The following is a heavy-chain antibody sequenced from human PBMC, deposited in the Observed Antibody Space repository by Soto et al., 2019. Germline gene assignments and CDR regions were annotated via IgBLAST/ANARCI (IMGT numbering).Heavy chain of an antibody. CDR3: AKPPVGAAGSGLYYFDY. V-gene: IGHV3-30*18. J-gene: IGHJ4*02. Sequence: GGSLRLSCAASGFTFRSYGMHWVRQAPGKGLEWVAVISYDGSNKYYADSVKGRFTISRDNSKNTRYLQMNSLRAEDTAVYYCAKPPVGAAGSGLYYFDYWGQGTLVTVSS. CDR1: GFTFRSYG. CDR2: ISYDGSNK. D-gene: IGHD6-13*01.